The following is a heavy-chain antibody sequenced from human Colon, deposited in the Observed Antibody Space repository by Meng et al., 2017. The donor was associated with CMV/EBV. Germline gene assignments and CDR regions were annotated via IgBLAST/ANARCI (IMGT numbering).Heavy chain of an antibody. CDR1: GSTSSSFE. D-gene: IGHD3-3*01. CDR3: AREFWGGYIGYYCYGIDA. CDR2: ISSRGDTT. Sequence: GESLKISCGGSGSTSSSFEMNWVRQAPGKGLEWVAFISSRGDTTYYADSVKGRFTISRDNAKKSLYLQMNSLRAEDTAVYYCAREFWGGYIGYYCYGIDAWGQGTTVTVSS. J-gene: IGHJ6*02. V-gene: IGHV3-48*03.